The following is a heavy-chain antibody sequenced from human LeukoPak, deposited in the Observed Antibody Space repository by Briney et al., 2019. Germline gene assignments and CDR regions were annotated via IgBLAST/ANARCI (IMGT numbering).Heavy chain of an antibody. CDR2: ISSSGSTI. Sequence: GGSLRLSCAASRFTFSSYAMHWVRQAPGKGLEWVSYISSSGSTIYYADSVKGRFTISRDNAKNSLYLQMNSLRAEDTAVYYCARRLLMVYANWFDPWGQGTLVTVSS. D-gene: IGHD2-8*01. CDR1: RFTFSSYA. V-gene: IGHV3-48*03. CDR3: ARRLLMVYANWFDP. J-gene: IGHJ5*02.